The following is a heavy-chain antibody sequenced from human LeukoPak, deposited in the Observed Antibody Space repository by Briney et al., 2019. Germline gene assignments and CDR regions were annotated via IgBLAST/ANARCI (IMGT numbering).Heavy chain of an antibody. CDR2: IIPIFGTA. D-gene: IGHD3-22*01. J-gene: IGHJ3*02. CDR1: GGTFSSYA. V-gene: IGHV1-69*05. CDR3: ARDRDYYDSSGNYAKFHRAFDI. Sequence: SVKVSCKASGGTFSSYAISWVRQAPGQGLEWMGRIIPIFGTANYAQKFQGRVTITTDESTSTAYMELSSLRSEDTAVYYCARDRDYYDSSGNYAKFHRAFDIRGQGTMVTVSS.